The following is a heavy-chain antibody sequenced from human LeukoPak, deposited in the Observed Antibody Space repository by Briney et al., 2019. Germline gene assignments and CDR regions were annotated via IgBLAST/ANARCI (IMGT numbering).Heavy chain of an antibody. CDR3: ARDGTAMVALGY. CDR2: ISSSSSYI. D-gene: IGHD5-18*01. Sequence: GGSPRLSCAASGFTFSSYSMNWVRQAPGKGLEWVSSISSSSSYIYYADSVKGRFTISRDNAKNSLYLQMNSLRAEDTAVYYCARDGTAMVALGYWGQGTLVTVSS. CDR1: GFTFSSYS. V-gene: IGHV3-21*01. J-gene: IGHJ4*02.